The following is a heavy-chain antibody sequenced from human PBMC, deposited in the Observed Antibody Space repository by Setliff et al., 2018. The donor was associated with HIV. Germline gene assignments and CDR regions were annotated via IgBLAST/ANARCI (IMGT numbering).Heavy chain of an antibody. CDR3: ARTSFHGSGNYGGFYFES. CDR1: GFNFSTYE. Sequence: TGGSLRLSCAASGFNFSTYELNWVRQAPGKGLEWVSYISGSGGSIYSADSVKGRLTISRDNAKNSLFLQVNSLKAEDTAVYYCARTSFHGSGNYGGFYFESWGQGTLVTVSS. V-gene: IGHV3-48*03. J-gene: IGHJ4*02. CDR2: ISGSGGSI. D-gene: IGHD3-10*01.